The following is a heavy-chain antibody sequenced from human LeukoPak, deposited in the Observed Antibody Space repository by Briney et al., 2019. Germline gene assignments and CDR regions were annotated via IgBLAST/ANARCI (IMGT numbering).Heavy chain of an antibody. CDR3: ARVRYYDFWSGYTPRPHFDY. CDR1: GFTFSSYW. Sequence: HPGGSLRLSCAASGFTFSSYWMHWVRQAPGKGLVWVSRINTDGSSTTYADSVKGRFTISRDNAKNTLYLQMNSLRAEDTAVYYCARVRYYDFWSGYTPRPHFDYWGQGTLVTVSS. D-gene: IGHD3-3*01. J-gene: IGHJ4*02. V-gene: IGHV3-74*01. CDR2: INTDGSST.